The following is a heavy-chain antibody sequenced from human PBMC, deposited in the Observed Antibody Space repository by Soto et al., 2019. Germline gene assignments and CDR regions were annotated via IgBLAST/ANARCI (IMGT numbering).Heavy chain of an antibody. J-gene: IGHJ4*02. D-gene: IGHD3-9*01. CDR2: VGGSGEYT. Sequence: GGSLRLSIAPSGLTFSSYAIIWVRQAPGKGLEWVSGVGGSGEYTYYADSVKGRFTISRDNSKNTVYLQISSLRAEDTAVYYCAKVLTGYYYYFEYWGQGTLVTVSS. CDR3: AKVLTGYYYYFEY. CDR1: GLTFSSYA. V-gene: IGHV3-23*01.